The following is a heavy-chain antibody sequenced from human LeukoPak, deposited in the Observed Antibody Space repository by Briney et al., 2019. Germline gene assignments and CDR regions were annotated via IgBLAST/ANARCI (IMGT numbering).Heavy chain of an antibody. CDR1: GFTFSSYW. D-gene: IGHD1-14*01. Sequence: GGSLRLSCAASGFTFSSYWMRWVRQVPGKGLVWVARINPGGSSITYADSVKGRFTISRDNAKNTLYLQMDSLRAEDTGVYYCARSNQADDYWGQGTLVTVST. CDR3: ARSNQADDY. J-gene: IGHJ4*02. V-gene: IGHV3-74*01. CDR2: INPGGSSI.